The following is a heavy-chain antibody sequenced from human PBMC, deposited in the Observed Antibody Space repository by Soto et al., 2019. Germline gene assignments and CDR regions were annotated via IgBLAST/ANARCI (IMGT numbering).Heavy chain of an antibody. V-gene: IGHV3-23*01. CDR3: AKDKTYGIAARYEY. CDR1: LFTFSVYA. D-gene: IGHD6-6*01. J-gene: IGHJ1*01. Sequence: DGPLRLSCSSSLFTFSVYAMSLVLPTPGKWLECFSSVSGNVDTTYYADSVKGRFTISRDNSKSTLYLQMNSLRAEDTAVYYCAKDKTYGIAARYEYWGQGTQVTVSS. CDR2: VSGNVDTT.